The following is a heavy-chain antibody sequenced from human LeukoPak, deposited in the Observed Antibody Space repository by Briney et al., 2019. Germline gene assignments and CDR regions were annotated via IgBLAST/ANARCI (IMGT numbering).Heavy chain of an antibody. CDR1: GGSISSYY. CDR3: ARDRGLTMVRGVIITGDNWFDP. Sequence: SETLSLTCTVSGGSISSYYWSWIRQPAGKGLEWIGRIYTSGSTNYNPSLKSRVTMSVDTSKNQFSLKLSSVTAADTAVYYCARDRGLTMVRGVIITGDNWFDPWGQGTLVTVSS. CDR2: IYTSGST. D-gene: IGHD3-10*01. J-gene: IGHJ5*02. V-gene: IGHV4-4*07.